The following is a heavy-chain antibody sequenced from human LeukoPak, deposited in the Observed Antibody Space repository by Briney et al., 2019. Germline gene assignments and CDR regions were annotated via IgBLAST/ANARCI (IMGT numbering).Heavy chain of an antibody. CDR3: ARFEYSSSSDGY. V-gene: IGHV1-2*02. D-gene: IGHD6-6*01. Sequence: GASVKVSCKASGYTFTGYYMHWVRPAPGQGLEWMGWINPNSGGTNYAQKFQGRVTMTRDTAISTAYMELSRLRSDDTAVYYCARFEYSSSSDGYWGQGTLVTVSS. J-gene: IGHJ4*02. CDR1: GYTFTGYY. CDR2: INPNSGGT.